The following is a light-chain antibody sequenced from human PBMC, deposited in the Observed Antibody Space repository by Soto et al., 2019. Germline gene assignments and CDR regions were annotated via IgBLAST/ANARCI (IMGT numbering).Light chain of an antibody. J-gene: IGKJ4*01. CDR3: QQYNNWPRAT. Sequence: VMTQSPATLSVSPGETVTLSCRASQSINSNLAWYRQKPGQPPRLLMFRASIRATGFPARFSGSGSGTEFNITISSLQSEDSAVYYCQQYNNWPRATFGGGTKVEIK. V-gene: IGKV3-15*01. CDR2: RAS. CDR1: QSINSN.